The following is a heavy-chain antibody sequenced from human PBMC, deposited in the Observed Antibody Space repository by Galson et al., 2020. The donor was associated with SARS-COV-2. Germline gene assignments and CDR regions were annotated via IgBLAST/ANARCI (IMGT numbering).Heavy chain of an antibody. J-gene: IGHJ4*02. CDR1: GYTSTNYG. CDR2: ISAYNGFT. Sequence: ASVKVSCKASGYTSTNYGINWVRQAPGQGLEWMGWISAYNGFTRNAQKFQGRVTMTTDTSTSTAYMELMTLRSDDTAVYYCATRVGYYYDISGDLDSWGQGSPVTVSS. D-gene: IGHD3-22*01. CDR3: ATRVGYYYDISGDLDS. V-gene: IGHV1-18*01.